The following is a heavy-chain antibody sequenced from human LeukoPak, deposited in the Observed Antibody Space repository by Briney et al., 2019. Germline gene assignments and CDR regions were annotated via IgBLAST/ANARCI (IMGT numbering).Heavy chain of an antibody. CDR2: IKQDVTEK. CDR1: GFTVSSNS. J-gene: IGHJ4*02. D-gene: IGHD3-22*01. V-gene: IGHV3-7*01. Sequence: GGSLRLSCTVSGFTVSSNSMSWVRQAPGKGLEWVAYIKQDVTEKYYVDSVKGRFSISRDNAKNSLYLQMNSLRAADTAVYYCAKDPTHYRVWDDYDSTVLSYWGQGTLVTVSS. CDR3: AKDPTHYRVWDDYDSTVLSY.